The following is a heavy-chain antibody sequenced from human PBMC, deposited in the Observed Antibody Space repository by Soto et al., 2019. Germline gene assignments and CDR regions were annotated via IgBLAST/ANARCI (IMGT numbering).Heavy chain of an antibody. CDR3: ARDQRVRLNYYYYDMDV. V-gene: IGHV3-11*01. Sequence: PGGSLRLSCAASGFTFSDYYMSWIRQAPGKGLEWVSYISSSGSTIYYADSVKGRFTISRDNAKNSLYLQMNSLRAEDTAVYYCARDQRVRLNYYYYDMDVWGKGTTVTVSS. J-gene: IGHJ6*03. D-gene: IGHD6-25*01. CDR2: ISSSGSTI. CDR1: GFTFSDYY.